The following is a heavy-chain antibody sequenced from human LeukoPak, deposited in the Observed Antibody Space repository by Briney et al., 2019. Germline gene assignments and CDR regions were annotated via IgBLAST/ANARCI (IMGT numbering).Heavy chain of an antibody. J-gene: IGHJ4*02. D-gene: IGHD3-22*01. CDR1: GFTFSSYA. CDR2: ISDSGGST. Sequence: GASLRLSCAASGFTFSSYAMSWVRQAPGKGLEWVLAISDSGGSTYYADSVKGRFTISRDNSKNTLYLQMNSLRAEDTAVYYCAKGIKWYYYDSSGYYYERYFDYWGQGTLVTVSS. V-gene: IGHV3-23*01. CDR3: AKGIKWYYYDSSGYYYERYFDY.